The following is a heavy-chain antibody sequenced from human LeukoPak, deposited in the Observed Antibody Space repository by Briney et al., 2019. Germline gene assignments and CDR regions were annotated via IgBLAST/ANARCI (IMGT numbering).Heavy chain of an antibody. CDR1: GGSISSYY. V-gene: IGHV4-59*01. Sequence: SETLSLTCTVSGGSISSYYWSWIRQPPGKGLEWIGYIYYSGSTNYNPSLKSRVTISVDSSKNQFSLKLISVTPADTAVYYCARHGSSWYGYYYGMDVWGQGTTVTVSS. CDR3: ARHGSSWYGYYYGMDV. J-gene: IGHJ6*02. CDR2: IYYSGST. D-gene: IGHD6-13*01.